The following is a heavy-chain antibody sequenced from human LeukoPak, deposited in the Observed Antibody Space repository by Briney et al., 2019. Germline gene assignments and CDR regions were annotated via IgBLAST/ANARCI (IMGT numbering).Heavy chain of an antibody. CDR1: GGSISSSSYY. V-gene: IGHV4-39*01. CDR3: ARYGQTAMVDY. D-gene: IGHD5-18*01. Sequence: SETLSLTCTVSGGSISSSSYYWGWIRLPPGKGLEWIGSIYYSGSTYYNPSLKSRVTISVDTSKNQFSLKLSSVTAADTAVYYCARYGQTAMVDYWGQGTLVTVSS. CDR2: IYYSGST. J-gene: IGHJ4*02.